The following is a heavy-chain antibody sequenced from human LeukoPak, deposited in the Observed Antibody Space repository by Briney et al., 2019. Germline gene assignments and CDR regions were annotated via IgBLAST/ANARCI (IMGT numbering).Heavy chain of an antibody. Sequence: SETLSLTCTVSGGSISSSSYYWGWIRQPPGKGLEWIGSIYYSGSTYYNPSLKSRVTISVDTSKNQFSLKLSSVTAADTAVYYCARHVPYYDFRSGYPISPFDYWGQGTLVTVSS. CDR1: GGSISSSSYY. CDR2: IYYSGST. J-gene: IGHJ4*02. CDR3: ARHVPYYDFRSGYPISPFDY. D-gene: IGHD3-3*01. V-gene: IGHV4-39*01.